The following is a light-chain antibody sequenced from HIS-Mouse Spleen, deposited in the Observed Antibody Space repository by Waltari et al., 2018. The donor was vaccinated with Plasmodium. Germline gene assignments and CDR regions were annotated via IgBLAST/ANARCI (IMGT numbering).Light chain of an antibody. CDR3: SSYTSSSTLV. CDR1: SSDVGGYNY. V-gene: IGLV2-14*03. CDR2: DVS. Sequence: QSALTQPASVSGSPGQSITIPCTGTSSDVGGYNYVSWYQQHPGKAPKLMIYDVSTLPSGVSNRFSGSKSGNTASLTISGLQAEDEADYYCSSYTSSSTLVFGGGTKLTVL. J-gene: IGLJ2*01.